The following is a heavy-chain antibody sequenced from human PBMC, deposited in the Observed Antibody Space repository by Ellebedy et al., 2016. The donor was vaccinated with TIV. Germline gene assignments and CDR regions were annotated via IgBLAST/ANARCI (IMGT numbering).Heavy chain of an antibody. V-gene: IGHV1-24*01. Sequence: ASVKVSXKAFRYTFTEQYMHWVRQAPGKGLEWMGGFDPEDGETIYAQKFQGRVTMTRDTSTSTVYMELSSLRSEDTAVYYCARGGYCSSTSCRTDYFDYWGQGTLVTVSS. CDR3: ARGGYCSSTSCRTDYFDY. D-gene: IGHD2-2*01. CDR2: FDPEDGET. J-gene: IGHJ4*02. CDR1: RYTFTEQY.